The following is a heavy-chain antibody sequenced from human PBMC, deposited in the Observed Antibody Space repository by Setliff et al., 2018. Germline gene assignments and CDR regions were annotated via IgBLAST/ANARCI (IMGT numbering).Heavy chain of an antibody. V-gene: IGHV3-64*02. CDR2: ISSNGGST. D-gene: IGHD3-22*01. Sequence: GGSLRLSCAASGFTFSSYAMHWVRQAPGKGLEYVSAISSNGGSTYYADSVKGRFTISRDNSKNTLYLQMNSLRAEDTAVYYCAKRDYYDSSGYLLPYMDVWGKGTTVTVSS. CDR3: AKRDYYDSSGYLLPYMDV. CDR1: GFTFSSYA. J-gene: IGHJ6*03.